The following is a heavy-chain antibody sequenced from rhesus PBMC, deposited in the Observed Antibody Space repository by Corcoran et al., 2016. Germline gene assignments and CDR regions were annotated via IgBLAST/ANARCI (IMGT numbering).Heavy chain of an antibody. V-gene: IGHV4S10*01. CDR3: ARRSWNNVDY. Sequence: QVQLQESGPGVVKPSETLSLTCAVSGGSISDSYRWSWIRQPPGKGLELIGYIYGSSTSTNYHPSLKSRVTISKDTSKNQFSLKLSSVTAADTAVYYCARRSWNNVDYWGQGVLVTVSS. D-gene: IGHD1-20*01. CDR2: IYGSSTST. J-gene: IGHJ4*01. CDR1: GGSISDSYR.